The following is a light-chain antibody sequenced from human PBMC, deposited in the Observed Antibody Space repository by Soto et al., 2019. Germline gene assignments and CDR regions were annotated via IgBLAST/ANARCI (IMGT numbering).Light chain of an antibody. J-gene: IGKJ2*01. Sequence: EIVLTQSPGTMSLSPGERATLACRASQSVSNSSLAWYQQKPGQAPRLLIYGASCRATGIPDRFGGSGSGTDFTLTISRLEPEDFAVYYCQRYGSSSTYTVGQGTKLEIK. V-gene: IGKV3-20*01. CDR1: QSVSNSS. CDR2: GAS. CDR3: QRYGSSSTYT.